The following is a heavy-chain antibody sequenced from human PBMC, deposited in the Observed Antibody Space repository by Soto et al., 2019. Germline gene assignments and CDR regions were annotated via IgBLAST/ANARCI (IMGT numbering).Heavy chain of an antibody. CDR2: IYYSGST. J-gene: IGHJ6*02. CDR1: GGSISSGDFY. Sequence: SETLSLTCTVSGGSISSGDFYWSWIRQPPGKGLEWIGYIYYSGSTYYNPSLKSRVTISVDTSKNQFSLKLSSVTAADTAVYYCARAGAVAGSPLYYYYGMDVWGQGTTVTVSS. CDR3: ARAGAVAGSPLYYYYGMDV. V-gene: IGHV4-30-4*02. D-gene: IGHD6-19*01.